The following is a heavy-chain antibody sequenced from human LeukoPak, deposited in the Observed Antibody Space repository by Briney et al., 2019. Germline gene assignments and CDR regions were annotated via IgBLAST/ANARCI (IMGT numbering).Heavy chain of an antibody. CDR1: GFTLKNYW. Sequence: GRSLRLSCETSGFTLKNYWMSWLRRAPGKGRGWVSRSKYDGSTAMYAESVKGRFTISRDNPRGTLYLQMNSLRVDDTAVYYCAKSDWFDPCGRGLLVTVPS. J-gene: IGHJ5*02. V-gene: IGHV3-74*03. CDR3: AKSDWFDP. CDR2: SKYDGSTA.